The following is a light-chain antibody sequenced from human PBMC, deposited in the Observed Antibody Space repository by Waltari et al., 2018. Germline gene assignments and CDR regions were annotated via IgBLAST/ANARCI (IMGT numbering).Light chain of an antibody. CDR1: NIGSKS. CDR3: QVWDNSSDHVV. V-gene: IGLV3-21*02. CDR2: RDD. Sequence: SYVLSQPPSVSVAPGQTARVTCGGNNIGSKSVHWYQQKPGQAPVLVIYRDDVRPVGVPGRFSGSNSGNTATLRISRVEAGDEADYYCQVWDNSSDHVVFGGGTTVTVL. J-gene: IGLJ3*02.